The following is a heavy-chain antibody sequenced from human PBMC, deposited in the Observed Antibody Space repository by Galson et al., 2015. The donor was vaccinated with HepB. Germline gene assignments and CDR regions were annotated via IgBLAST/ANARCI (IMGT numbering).Heavy chain of an antibody. D-gene: IGHD4-23*01. CDR3: ARDRAMTTVVTRNWYFDL. Sequence: ETLSLTCTVSGGSISSYYWSWLRQPPGKGLEWIGYIYYSGSTNYNPSLKSRVTISVDTSKNQFSLKLSSVTAADTAVYYCARDRAMTTVVTRNWYFDLWGRGTLVTVSS. CDR2: IYYSGST. J-gene: IGHJ2*01. V-gene: IGHV4-59*01. CDR1: GGSISSYY.